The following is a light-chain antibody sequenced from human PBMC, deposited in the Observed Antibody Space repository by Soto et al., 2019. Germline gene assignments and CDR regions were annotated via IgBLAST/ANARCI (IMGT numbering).Light chain of an antibody. J-gene: IGKJ1*01. CDR2: GAS. Sequence: EIVMTQSPATLSVSPLERSTLSCRASQSLSSDLAWYQQKVGQAPRLLIYGASTRATGIPARYSGSGSGTEFNFTISSLQSEDFAVYYCQQYNKWPRTFGQGTKVDIK. V-gene: IGKV3-15*01. CDR1: QSLSSD. CDR3: QQYNKWPRT.